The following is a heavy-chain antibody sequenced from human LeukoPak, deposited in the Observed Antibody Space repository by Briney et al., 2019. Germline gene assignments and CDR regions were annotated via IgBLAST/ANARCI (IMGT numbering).Heavy chain of an antibody. V-gene: IGHV4-59*01. CDR2: IYYSGST. Sequence: PSETLSLTCTVSGGSISSYYWSWIRQPPGKGLEWIGYIYYSGSTNYNPSLKSRVTISVDTSKNQSSLKLSSVTAADTAVYYCARGNQYYYDSSGYYPYDAFDIWGQGTMVTVSS. D-gene: IGHD3-22*01. CDR3: ARGNQYYYDSSGYYPYDAFDI. CDR1: GGSISSYY. J-gene: IGHJ3*02.